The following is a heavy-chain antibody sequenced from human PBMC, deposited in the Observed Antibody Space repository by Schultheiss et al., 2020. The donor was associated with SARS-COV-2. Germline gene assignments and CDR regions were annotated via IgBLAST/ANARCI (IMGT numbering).Heavy chain of an antibody. CDR2: ISTSGRT. CDR3: ASDLGYCSSTSCYPAAFDY. J-gene: IGHJ4*02. Sequence: SETLSLTCAVYGGSFSGYYWSWIRQPAGKGLEWIGRISTSGRTNYNPSLKSRVTISVDTSKNQFSLKLSSVTAADTAVYYCASDLGYCSSTSCYPAAFDYWGQGTLVTVSS. V-gene: IGHV4-59*10. D-gene: IGHD2-2*01. CDR1: GGSFSGYY.